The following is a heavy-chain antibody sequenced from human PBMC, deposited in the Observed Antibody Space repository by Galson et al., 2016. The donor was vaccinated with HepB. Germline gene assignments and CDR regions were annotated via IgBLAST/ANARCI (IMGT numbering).Heavy chain of an antibody. V-gene: IGHV1-2*06. J-gene: IGHJ5*02. D-gene: IGHD2/OR15-2a*01. CDR1: GYTFTGYY. Sequence: SVKVSCKASGYTFTGYYMHWVRQAPGQGLEWMGRINPNSGGTNYAQKFQGRVTMTRDTSISTAYMELSRLRTDYTAVYYCTRGEYLLDCFDPWGQGTLVTVSS. CDR3: TRGEYLLDCFDP. CDR2: INPNSGGT.